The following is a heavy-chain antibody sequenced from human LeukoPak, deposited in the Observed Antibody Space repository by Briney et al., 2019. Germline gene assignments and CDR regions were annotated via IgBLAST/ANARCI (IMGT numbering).Heavy chain of an antibody. V-gene: IGHV3-15*01. J-gene: IGHJ6*02. CDR1: GFTFSNAW. D-gene: IGHD2-15*01. CDR3: AKNQDQYSYYYYAMDV. CDR2: IKSKTDGGTT. Sequence: GGSLRLSCAASGFTFSNAWMSWVRQAPGKGLEWVGRIKSKTDGGTTDYAAPVKGRFTISRDDSKNTLYLQMNSLKTEDTAVYYYAKNQDQYSYYYYAMDVWGQGTTVTVSS.